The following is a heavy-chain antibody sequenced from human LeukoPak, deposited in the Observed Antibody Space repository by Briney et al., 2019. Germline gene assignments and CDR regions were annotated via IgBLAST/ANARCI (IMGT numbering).Heavy chain of an antibody. J-gene: IGHJ3*02. CDR3: ASLYCSSTSCYTYAFDI. CDR1: GGTFSSYA. D-gene: IGHD2-2*02. Sequence: SVKVSCKASGGTFSSYAISWVRQAPGQGLEWVGGIIPIFGTANYAQKFQGRVTMTTDESTSTAYMELSSLRSEDTAVYYCASLYCSSTSCYTYAFDIWGQGTMVTVSS. V-gene: IGHV1-69*05. CDR2: IIPIFGTA.